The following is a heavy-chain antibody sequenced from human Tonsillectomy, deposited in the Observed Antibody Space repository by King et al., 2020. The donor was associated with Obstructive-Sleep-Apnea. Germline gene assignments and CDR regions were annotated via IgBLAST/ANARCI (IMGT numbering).Heavy chain of an antibody. J-gene: IGHJ4*02. Sequence: VQLVESGGGLGQPGESLRLSCAASGFTFSSYAMSWVRQAPGKGLEWVSAISPGGGSTYYADSVKGRFTISRDNSRNTLYLEMNNLRADDTAVFYCAKDXEIGYSNSWYDYXGQGTRVTVSS. CDR1: GFTFSSYA. V-gene: IGHV3-23*04. D-gene: IGHD6-13*01. CDR2: ISPGGGST. CDR3: AKDXEIGYSNSWYDY.